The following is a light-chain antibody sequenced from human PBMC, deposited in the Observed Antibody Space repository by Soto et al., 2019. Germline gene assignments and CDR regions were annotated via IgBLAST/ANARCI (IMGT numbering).Light chain of an antibody. Sequence: QSALTQPPSASGSPGQSVTISCTGTNNDIGGHTYVSWYQQLPGKAPKLMIYEVNKRPSGVPDRFSGSKSGNTASLTVSGLHPEEAAEYFCSSNSRGLNYVFGSGTKLTVL. CDR2: EVN. CDR1: NNDIGGHTY. V-gene: IGLV2-8*01. CDR3: SSNSRGLNYV. J-gene: IGLJ6*01.